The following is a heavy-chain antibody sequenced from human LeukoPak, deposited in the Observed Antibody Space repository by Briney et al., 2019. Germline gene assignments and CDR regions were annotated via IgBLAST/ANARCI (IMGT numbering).Heavy chain of an antibody. J-gene: IGHJ4*02. CDR1: GYTFTNYG. V-gene: IGHV1-18*01. CDR2: NSGYQGST. D-gene: IGHD5-24*01. CDR3: ARSDLGTITAGPFN. Sequence: ASVKVSCKASGYTFTNYGITWVRQAPGQGLEWMGWNSGYQGSTKYAQNFEGRVTMTIDTSTSTAYMDLRSLRSDDTAIYFCARSDLGTITAGPFNWGQGTLVAVSS.